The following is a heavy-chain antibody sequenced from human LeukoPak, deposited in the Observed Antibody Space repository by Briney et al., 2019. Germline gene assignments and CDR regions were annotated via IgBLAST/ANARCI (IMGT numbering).Heavy chain of an antibody. Sequence: KPSETLSLTCTVSGGSISSYYWSWIRQPAGKGLEWIGRIYTSGSTNYNPSLKSRVTMSVDTSKNQFSLKLSSVTAADTAVYYCARIVGATSRGAFDIWAKGQWSPSLQ. D-gene: IGHD1-26*01. J-gene: IGHJ3*02. CDR2: IYTSGST. CDR3: ARIVGATSRGAFDI. CDR1: GGSISSYY. V-gene: IGHV4-4*07.